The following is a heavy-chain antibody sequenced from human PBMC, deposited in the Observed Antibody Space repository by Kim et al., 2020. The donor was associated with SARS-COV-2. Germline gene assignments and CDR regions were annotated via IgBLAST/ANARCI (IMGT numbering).Heavy chain of an antibody. Sequence: GGSLRLSCAASGFTFDDYAMHWVRQAPGKGLEWVSGISWNSGSIGYADSVKGRFTISRDNAKNSLYLQMNSLRAEDTALYYCAKEYCSGGSCYGDFDYWGQGTLVTVSS. CDR1: GFTFDDYA. J-gene: IGHJ4*02. V-gene: IGHV3-9*01. CDR3: AKEYCSGGSCYGDFDY. CDR2: ISWNSGSI. D-gene: IGHD2-15*01.